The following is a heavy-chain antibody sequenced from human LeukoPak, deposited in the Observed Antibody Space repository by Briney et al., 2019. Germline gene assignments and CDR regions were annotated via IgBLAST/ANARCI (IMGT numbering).Heavy chain of an antibody. CDR3: VGTKYNDSPVLSN. V-gene: IGHV4-34*01. Sequence: SETLSLTCAVSGGSFTTYYGTGIRQPPGKGLEWIGEINLRGTTNYNPSLKSRVTISLDTSKNQFSLKLTSVTAADTAVYYCVGTKYNDSPVLSNWGQGSLVTVSS. CDR1: GGSFTTYY. CDR2: INLRGTT. D-gene: IGHD1-1*01. J-gene: IGHJ4*02.